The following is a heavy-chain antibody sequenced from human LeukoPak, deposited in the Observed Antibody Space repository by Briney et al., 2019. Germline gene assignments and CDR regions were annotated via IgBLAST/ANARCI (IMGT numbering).Heavy chain of an antibody. CDR2: ISAYNGNT. CDR3: ARDLPFVPSGYSSGWYSQPPSNWFDP. V-gene: IGHV1-18*01. J-gene: IGHJ5*02. Sequence: ASVKVSCKASGYTFTSYGISWVRQAPGQGLEWMGWISAYNGNTNYAQKLQGRVTMTTDTSTSTAYMELRSLRSDDTAVYYCARDLPFVPSGYSSGWYSQPPSNWFDPWGQGTLVTVSS. D-gene: IGHD6-19*01. CDR1: GYTFTSYG.